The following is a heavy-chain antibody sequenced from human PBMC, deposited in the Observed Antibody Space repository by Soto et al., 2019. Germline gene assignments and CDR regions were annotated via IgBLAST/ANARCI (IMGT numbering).Heavy chain of an antibody. D-gene: IGHD2-2*01. CDR3: RTPPRY. J-gene: IGHJ4*02. Sequence: QVQLVQSVAEVKKPGSSVKVSCKASGGTFSSYTVSWVRQAPGQGLEWMGRIIPILGIANYAQKFQGRVQIPPDKSTGTAYMKRSSLRFEDTAVYYGRTPPRYWGQGTLVTVSS. V-gene: IGHV1-69*02. CDR2: IIPILGIA. CDR1: GGTFSSYT.